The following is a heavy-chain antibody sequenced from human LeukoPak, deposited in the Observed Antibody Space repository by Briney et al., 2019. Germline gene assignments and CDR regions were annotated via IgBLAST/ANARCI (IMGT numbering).Heavy chain of an antibody. CDR2: ISTSGST. D-gene: IGHD3-22*01. V-gene: IGHV4-4*07. Sequence: PSETLSLTCTVSGGSISSYYWSRIRQPAGKGLESIGHISTSGSTNYNPSLKSRVTTSVDTSKNHFSLKLSSVTAADTAVYYCARVRYSDSSVLTRKRSYYFDYWGQGTLVTVSS. J-gene: IGHJ4*02. CDR3: ARVRYSDSSVLTRKRSYYFDY. CDR1: GGSISSYY.